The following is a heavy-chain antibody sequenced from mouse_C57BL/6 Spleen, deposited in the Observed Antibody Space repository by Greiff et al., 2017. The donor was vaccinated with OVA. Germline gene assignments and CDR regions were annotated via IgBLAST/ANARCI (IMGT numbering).Heavy chain of an antibody. J-gene: IGHJ2*01. Sequence: QVQLKQPGAELVKPGASVKMSCKASGYTFTSYWITWVKQRPGQGLEWIGDIYPGSGSTNYNEKFKSKATLTVDTSSSTAYMQLSSLTSEDSAVYYCARRGENAQATYWGQGTTLTVSS. CDR1: GYTFTSYW. D-gene: IGHD3-2*02. CDR3: ARRGENAQATY. V-gene: IGHV1-55*01. CDR2: IYPGSGST.